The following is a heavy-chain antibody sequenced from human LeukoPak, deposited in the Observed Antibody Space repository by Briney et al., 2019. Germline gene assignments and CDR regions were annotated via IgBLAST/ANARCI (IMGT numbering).Heavy chain of an antibody. CDR2: ITSSSSYI. CDR3: ARVPTGISIDY. D-gene: IGHD1-1*01. V-gene: IGHV3-21*01. Sequence: AGRSLRLSCAASGFTFSSYSMNWVRQAPGKGLEWVSSITSSSSYIYYAASVKGRFTISRDNAKNSLYLQMNSLRAEDTAVYYCARVPTGISIDYWGQGTLVTVSS. J-gene: IGHJ4*02. CDR1: GFTFSSYS.